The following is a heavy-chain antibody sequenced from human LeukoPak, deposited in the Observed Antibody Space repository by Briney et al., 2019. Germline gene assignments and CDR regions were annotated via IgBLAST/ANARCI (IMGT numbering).Heavy chain of an antibody. D-gene: IGHD6-19*01. CDR2: ISYSGST. J-gene: IGHJ4*02. CDR3: ARHGWYSFDY. V-gene: IGHV4-59*08. Sequence: PSETLSPTCTVSGGSISSYYWSWIRQPPGKGLEWIGYISYSGSTDYNPSLKSRVTISVDTSKNQFSLNLRSVTAADTAVYYCARHGWYSFDYWGQGTLVTVSS. CDR1: GGSISSYY.